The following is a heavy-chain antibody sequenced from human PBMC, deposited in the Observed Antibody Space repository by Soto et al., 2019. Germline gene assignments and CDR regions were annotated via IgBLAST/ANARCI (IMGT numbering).Heavy chain of an antibody. CDR2: FNHSGDT. D-gene: IGHD1-26*01. V-gene: IGHV4-34*01. CDR3: ARHHVRGRTIAGAAEF. Sequence: HSETLSLTCAVYGGSLSGYYWSWIRQPPGKALEWIGEFNHSGDTNYNPSLKSRVTISADTSKNQVFLNLSSVTAADTAMYYCARHHVRGRTIAGAAEFWGQGTLVTVSS. J-gene: IGHJ4*02. CDR1: GGSLSGYY.